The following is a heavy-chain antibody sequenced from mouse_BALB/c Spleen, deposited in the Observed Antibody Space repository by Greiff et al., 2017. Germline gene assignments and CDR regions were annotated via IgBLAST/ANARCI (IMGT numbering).Heavy chain of an antibody. CDR1: GFTFSSYY. CDR2: INSNGGST. D-gene: IGHD1-1*01. Sequence: EVQLVESGGGLVKLGGSLKLSCAASGFTFSSYYMSWVRQTPEKRLELVAAINSNGGSTYYPDTVKGRFTISRDNAKNTLYLQMSSLKSEDTALYYCARHDYYGSSYGYYAMDYWGQGTSVTVSS. J-gene: IGHJ4*01. CDR3: ARHDYYGSSYGYYAMDY. V-gene: IGHV5-6-2*01.